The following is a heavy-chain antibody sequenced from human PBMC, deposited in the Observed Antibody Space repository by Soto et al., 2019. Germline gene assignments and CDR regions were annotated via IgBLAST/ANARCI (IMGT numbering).Heavy chain of an antibody. CDR3: ARKWANWNYERAFAI. Sequence: SETLSLTCAVYGGSFSGYYWGWIRQPPGKGLEWIGEINHSGSTNYNPSLKSRVTISVDTSKNQFSLKLSSVTAADTAVYYCARKWANWNYERAFAIWGQGTMVTVS. CDR2: INHSGST. CDR1: GGSFSGYY. V-gene: IGHV4-34*01. J-gene: IGHJ3*02. D-gene: IGHD1-7*01.